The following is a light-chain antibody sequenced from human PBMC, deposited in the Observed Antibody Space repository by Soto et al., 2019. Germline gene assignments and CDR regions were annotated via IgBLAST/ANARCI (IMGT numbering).Light chain of an antibody. V-gene: IGKV3-20*01. CDR2: GAS. Sequence: EIVFTQSPGTLSLSPGERATLSCRAGQSVSSNFLAWYQQKPGQAPRLLIYGASNRATGIPDRFSGSGSGTDFSLTISRLEPEDFAVYYCQQYGTSPRTFGQGTKVDIK. CDR1: QSVSSNF. CDR3: QQYGTSPRT. J-gene: IGKJ1*01.